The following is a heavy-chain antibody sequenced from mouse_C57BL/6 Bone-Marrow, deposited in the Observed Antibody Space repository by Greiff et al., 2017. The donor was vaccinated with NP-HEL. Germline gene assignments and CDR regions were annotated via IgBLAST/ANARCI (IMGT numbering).Heavy chain of an antibody. D-gene: IGHD1-1*01. CDR1: GYTFTDYY. Sequence: VQLQQSGPELVKPGASVKISCKASGYTFTDYYMNWVKQSHGKSLEWIGDINPNNGGTSYNQKFKGKATLTVDKSSSTAYMELRSLTSEDSAVYYCEPVPKFQAWFAYWGQGTLVTVSA. CDR2: INPNNGGT. CDR3: EPVPKFQAWFAY. V-gene: IGHV1-26*01. J-gene: IGHJ3*01.